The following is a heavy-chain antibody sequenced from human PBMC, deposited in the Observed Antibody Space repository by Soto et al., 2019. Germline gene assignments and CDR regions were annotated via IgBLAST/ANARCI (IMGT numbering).Heavy chain of an antibody. CDR3: AKVPHDYGAAYYFDY. J-gene: IGHJ4*02. Sequence: QVQLVESGGGVVQPGRSPRLSCAASGFTFSSYGMHWVRQAPGKGLEWVAVISYDGSNKYYADSVKGRFTISRDNSKNTLYLQMNSLRAEDTAVYYCAKVPHDYGAAYYFDYWGQGTLVTVSS. CDR1: GFTFSSYG. D-gene: IGHD4-17*01. V-gene: IGHV3-30*18. CDR2: ISYDGSNK.